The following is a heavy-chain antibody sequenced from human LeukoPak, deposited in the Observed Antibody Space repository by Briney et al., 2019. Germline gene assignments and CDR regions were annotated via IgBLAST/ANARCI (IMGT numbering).Heavy chain of an antibody. Sequence: RPGGSLRLSCAASGFTFISYAMHWVRQAPGKGLEWVAVISYDGSNKYYADSVKGRFTISRDNSKNTLYLQMNSLRAEDTAVYYCARDKAGYSSSWTFDYWGQGTLVTVSS. V-gene: IGHV3-30*04. CDR2: ISYDGSNK. CDR3: ARDKAGYSSSWTFDY. D-gene: IGHD6-13*01. CDR1: GFTFISYA. J-gene: IGHJ4*02.